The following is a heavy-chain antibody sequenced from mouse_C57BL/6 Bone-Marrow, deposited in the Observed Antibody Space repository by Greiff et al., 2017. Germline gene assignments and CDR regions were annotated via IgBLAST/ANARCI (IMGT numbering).Heavy chain of an antibody. CDR1: GYTFTSYW. CDR3: ARPLNYGSSYGFAY. J-gene: IGHJ3*01. CDR2: IYPSDSET. V-gene: IGHV1-61*01. Sequence: VQLQQPGAELVRPGSSVKLSCKASGYTFTSYWMDWVKQRPGQGLEWIGNIYPSDSETHYNQKFKDKATLTVDKSSSTAYMQLSSLTSEDSAVYYCARPLNYGSSYGFAYWGQGTLVTVSA. D-gene: IGHD1-1*01.